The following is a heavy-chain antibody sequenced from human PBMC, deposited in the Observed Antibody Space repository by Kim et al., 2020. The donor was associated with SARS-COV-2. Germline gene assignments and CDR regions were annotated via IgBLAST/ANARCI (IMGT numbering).Heavy chain of an antibody. J-gene: IGHJ4*02. D-gene: IGHD4-17*01. CDR2: IYYSGST. V-gene: IGHV4-39*01. CDR1: GGSISSSTSY. Sequence: SETLSLTCTVSGGSISSSTSYWGWISKPPGKGLEWIGNIYYSGSTYYNPSLKSRVTISVDTSKNQFSLRLNSVTHADTAVYYCARRRTVTTDFDYWGQGTLVTVSS. CDR3: ARRRTVTTDFDY.